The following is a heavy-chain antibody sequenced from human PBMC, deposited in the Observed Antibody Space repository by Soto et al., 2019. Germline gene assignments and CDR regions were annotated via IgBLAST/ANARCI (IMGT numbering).Heavy chain of an antibody. V-gene: IGHV3-11*06. CDR1: GFTFSDYY. CDR2: ISSSSSYT. J-gene: IGHJ3*02. Sequence: QVQLVESGGGLVKPGGSLRLSCAASGFTFSDYYMSWIRQAPGKGLEWVSYISSSSSYTNYADSVKGRFTISRDNAKNSLYLQMNSRRAEDTAVYSCAKDWGEKRWLQSTGYAFDIWGHGTMVTVSS. CDR3: AKDWGEKRWLQSTGYAFDI. D-gene: IGHD3-16*01.